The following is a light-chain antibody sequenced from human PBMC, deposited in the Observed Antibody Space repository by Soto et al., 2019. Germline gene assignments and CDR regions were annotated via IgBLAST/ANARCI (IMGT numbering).Light chain of an antibody. CDR2: KAS. V-gene: IGKV1-5*03. J-gene: IGKJ1*01. CDR3: QHYNSYSEA. Sequence: DIQMTQSPCTRSVSLADRFTITCLASQTISSWLAWYQQKPGKAPKLLIYKASTLKSGVPSRFSGSGSGTEFTLTISSLQPDDFATYYCQHYNSYSEAFGQGTKVDIK. CDR1: QTISSW.